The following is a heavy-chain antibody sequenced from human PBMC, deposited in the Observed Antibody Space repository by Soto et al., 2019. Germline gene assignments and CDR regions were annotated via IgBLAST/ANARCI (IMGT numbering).Heavy chain of an antibody. CDR3: AKVPLWEQNDYYYYYGMDV. D-gene: IGHD1-26*01. CDR1: GFTFSSYG. V-gene: IGHV3-30*18. CDR2: ISYDGSNK. Sequence: QPGGSLRLSCAASGFTFSSYGMHWVRQAPGKGLEWVAVISYDGSNKYYADSVKGRFTISRDNSKNTLYLQMNSLRAEDTAVYYCAKVPLWEQNDYYYYYGMDVWGKGTTVTAPQ. J-gene: IGHJ6*04.